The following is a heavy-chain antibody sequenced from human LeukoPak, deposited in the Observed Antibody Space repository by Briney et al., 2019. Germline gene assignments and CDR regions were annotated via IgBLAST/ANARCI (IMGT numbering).Heavy chain of an antibody. D-gene: IGHD6-13*01. Sequence: GGSLRLSCAASGFTFSSYSMNWVRQAPGKGLEWVSSISSSSSYIYYADSVKGRFIISRDNAKNSLYLQMNSLRAEDTAVYYCARDYSSSWNKVGAFDIWGQGTMVTVSS. CDR2: ISSSSSYI. CDR1: GFTFSSYS. V-gene: IGHV3-21*01. CDR3: ARDYSSSWNKVGAFDI. J-gene: IGHJ3*02.